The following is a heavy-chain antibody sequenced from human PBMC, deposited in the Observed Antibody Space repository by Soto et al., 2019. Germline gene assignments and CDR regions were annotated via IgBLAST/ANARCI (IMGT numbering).Heavy chain of an antibody. V-gene: IGHV3-30-3*01. CDR2: ISYDGSNK. CDR1: GFTFSSYA. D-gene: IGHD3-16*01. J-gene: IGHJ6*02. Sequence: QVQLVESGGGVVQPGRSLRLSCAASGFTFSSYAMHWVRQAPGKGLEWVAVISYDGSNKYYADSVKGRFTHSRDNSKNRLYLQRNSLRAEDTAVYYCARELRPRNPSRGYGRDVWGQGTTVTVSS. CDR3: ARELRPRNPSRGYGRDV.